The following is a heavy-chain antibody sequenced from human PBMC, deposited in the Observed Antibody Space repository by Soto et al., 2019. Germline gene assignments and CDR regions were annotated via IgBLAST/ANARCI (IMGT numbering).Heavy chain of an antibody. J-gene: IGHJ4*02. CDR2: IYYSGST. CDR3: ARHVVVIAAIGY. CDR1: GGSISSSSYY. V-gene: IGHV4-39*01. Sequence: SETLSLTCTVSGGSISSSSYYWGWIRQPPGKGLEWIGSIYYSGSTYYNPSLKSRVTISVDTSKNQFSLKLSSVTAADTVVYYCARHVVVIAAIGYWGQGTLVTVS. D-gene: IGHD2-15*01.